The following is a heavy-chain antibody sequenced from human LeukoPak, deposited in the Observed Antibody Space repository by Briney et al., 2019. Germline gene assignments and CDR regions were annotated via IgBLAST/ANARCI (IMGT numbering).Heavy chain of an antibody. V-gene: IGHV3-53*01. CDR1: GFPFRSNY. J-gene: IGHJ4*02. Sequence: HGGSPGLSFAAPGFPFRSNYMSWGRQAPGEGLEWVSVIYSGGSTYYADSVKGRFTISRDNSKNTLYLQMNTLRAEDTAVHYCARWLYPYYFDYWGQGTLVTVSS. D-gene: IGHD6-19*01. CDR3: ARWLYPYYFDY. CDR2: IYSGGST.